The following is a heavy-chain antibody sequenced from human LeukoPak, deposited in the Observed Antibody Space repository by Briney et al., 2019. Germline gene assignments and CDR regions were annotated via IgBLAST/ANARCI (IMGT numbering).Heavy chain of an antibody. CDR3: ARENKNWFDP. D-gene: IGHD1/OR15-1a*01. J-gene: IGHJ5*02. V-gene: IGHV4-4*02. CDR2: IYYSGST. Sequence: SGTLSLTCAVSGGSISSSNWWSWVRQPPGKGLEWIGSIYYSGSTYYNPSLKSRVTISVDTSKNQFSLKLSSVTAADTAVYYCARENKNWFDPWGQGTLVTVSS. CDR1: GGSISSSNW.